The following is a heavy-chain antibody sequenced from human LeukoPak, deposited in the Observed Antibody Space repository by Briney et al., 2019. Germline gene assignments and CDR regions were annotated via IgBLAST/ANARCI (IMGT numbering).Heavy chain of an antibody. J-gene: IGHJ4*02. D-gene: IGHD3-22*01. CDR3: AKGGYYYDSSGYYLYYFDY. V-gene: IGHV3-23*01. CDR1: GFTFSSYA. CDR2: ISGSGGST. Sequence: GGSLRLSCAASGFTFSSYAMSWVRQAPGKGLEWVSAISGSGGSTYYADSVKGRFTISRDNSKNTLHLQMNSLRAEDTAVYYCAKGGYYYDSSGYYLYYFDYWGQGTLVTVSS.